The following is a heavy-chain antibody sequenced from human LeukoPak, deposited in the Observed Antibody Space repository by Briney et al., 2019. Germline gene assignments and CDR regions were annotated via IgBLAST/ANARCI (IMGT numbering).Heavy chain of an antibody. V-gene: IGHV4-59*06. CDR1: GGSISSYY. J-gene: IGHJ4*02. CDR3: ARTNFYGDYFFDY. D-gene: IGHD4-17*01. Sequence: SETLSLTCTVSGGSISSYYWSWIRQHPGKGLEWIGYIYYSGSTYCNPSLKSRVTISVDTSKNHFSLKLSSVTAADTAVYYCARTNFYGDYFFDYWGQGTLVTVSS. CDR2: IYYSGST.